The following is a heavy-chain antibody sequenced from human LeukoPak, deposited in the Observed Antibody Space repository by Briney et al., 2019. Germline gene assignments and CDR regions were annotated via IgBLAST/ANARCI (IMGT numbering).Heavy chain of an antibody. V-gene: IGHV5-51*01. CDR2: MYPCYSDT. D-gene: IGHD3-10*01. Sequence: GESLKISCKASGYTFTNYWIGWVGQMPGKGLEWMGIMYPCYSDTRYSPSFQGQVTISADKSISTTYLQWSSLKASDTAMFYCAASTYGSGSYVGFDSWGQGTLVTVSS. CDR3: AASTYGSGSYVGFDS. J-gene: IGHJ4*02. CDR1: GYTFTNYW.